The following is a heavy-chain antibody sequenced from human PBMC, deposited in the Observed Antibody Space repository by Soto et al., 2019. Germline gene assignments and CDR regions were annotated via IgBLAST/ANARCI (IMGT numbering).Heavy chain of an antibody. J-gene: IGHJ4*02. CDR3: ARARVGASSFDY. V-gene: IGHV1-69*08. CDR1: GGTFSNSP. Sequence: QVQLVQSGAELRKPGSAVKLSCKASGGTFSNSPISWVRQIPGQGPEWMGRIIPSPARTIYSRKFRGRVTLTADKSTQTVYMTLSSLPTEDSGVYYCARARVGASSFDYWGQGPRVTVSS. CDR2: IIPSPART. D-gene: IGHD1-26*01.